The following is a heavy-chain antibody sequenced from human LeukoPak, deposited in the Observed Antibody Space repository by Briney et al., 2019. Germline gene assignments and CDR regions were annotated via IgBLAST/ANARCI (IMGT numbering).Heavy chain of an antibody. CDR1: GYTFTSYY. Sequence: ASVKVSCKASGYTFTSYYMHWVRQAPEQGLEWMGIINPSGGSTSYAQKFQGRVTMTRDTSTSTVYMELSSLRSEDTAVYYCASGEAYYDFWSGYKAFDYWGQGTLVTVSS. J-gene: IGHJ4*02. CDR2: INPSGGST. V-gene: IGHV1-46*01. CDR3: ASGEAYYDFWSGYKAFDY. D-gene: IGHD3-3*01.